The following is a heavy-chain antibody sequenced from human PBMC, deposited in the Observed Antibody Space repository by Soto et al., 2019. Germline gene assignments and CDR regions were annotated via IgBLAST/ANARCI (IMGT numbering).Heavy chain of an antibody. V-gene: IGHV3-72*01. CDR1: GFTFSDRY. Sequence: GGSLRLSCAASGFTFSDRYMDWVRQAPGKGLEWVGRTKNKANSYTTEYAASVKGRFTISRDDSRNSVYLQMNSLKTDDTAVYYCTIEGAYPGPDFNYWGQGTLVTVS. D-gene: IGHD3-16*01. J-gene: IGHJ4*02. CDR2: TKNKANSYTT. CDR3: TIEGAYPGPDFNY.